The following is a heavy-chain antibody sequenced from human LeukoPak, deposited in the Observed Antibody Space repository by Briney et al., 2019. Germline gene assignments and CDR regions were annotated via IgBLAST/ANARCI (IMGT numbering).Heavy chain of an antibody. J-gene: IGHJ4*02. CDR2: INPSGGST. CDR1: GYTFTSYY. CDR3: ARGLDDFWSEYYTKELDY. D-gene: IGHD3-3*01. V-gene: IGHV1-46*01. Sequence: VASVKVSCKASGYTFTSYYMRWVRQAPGQGLEWMGIINPSGGSTSYAQKFQGRVTMTRDTSTSTVYMELSSPRSEDTAVYYCARGLDDFWSEYYTKELDYWGQGTLVTVSS.